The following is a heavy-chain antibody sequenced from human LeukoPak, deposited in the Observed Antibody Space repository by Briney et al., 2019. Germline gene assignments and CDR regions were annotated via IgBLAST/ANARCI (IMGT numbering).Heavy chain of an antibody. D-gene: IGHD5-18*01. CDR2: INPSGGST. CDR1: GYTFTSCY. Sequence: ASVKVSCKASGYTFTSCYMHWVQQAPGQGLEWMGIINPSGGSTSYAQKFQGRVTMTRDTSTSTVYMELSSLRSEDTAVYYCARANRGYSPFDYWGQGTLVTVSS. J-gene: IGHJ4*02. CDR3: ARANRGYSPFDY. V-gene: IGHV1-46*01.